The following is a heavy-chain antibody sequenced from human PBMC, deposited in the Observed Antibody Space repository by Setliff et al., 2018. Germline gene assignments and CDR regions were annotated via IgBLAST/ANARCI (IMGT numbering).Heavy chain of an antibody. CDR3: ARDNTILGATDH. V-gene: IGHV4-61*02. CDR2: LHTSGST. Sequence: PSETLSLTCAVSGGSLNSGSYYWSWIRQSTERGLEWPGRLHTSGSTTYNPALNSRVTISVDTSTNQFSLRLTSLTAADTAVYFCARDNTILGATDHWGQGTLVTVSS. D-gene: IGHD1-26*01. J-gene: IGHJ5*02. CDR1: GGSLNSGSYY.